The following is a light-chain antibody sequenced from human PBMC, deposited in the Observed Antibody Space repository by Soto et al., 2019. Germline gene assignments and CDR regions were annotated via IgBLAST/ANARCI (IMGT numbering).Light chain of an antibody. J-gene: IGKJ2*01. CDR2: GAS. V-gene: IGKV3-15*01. CDR1: QSVSSN. CDR3: QQYNNRPSYT. Sequence: EIVMTQSPATLSVSPGERATLSCRASQSVSSNLAWYQQKPGQAPRLLIYGASTRATGIPARFSGSGSGTEFILTTSSMQSEDVAVYYCQQYNNRPSYTFGQGTKLEIK.